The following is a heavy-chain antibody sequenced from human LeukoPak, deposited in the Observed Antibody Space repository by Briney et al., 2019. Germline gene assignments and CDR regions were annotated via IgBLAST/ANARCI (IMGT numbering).Heavy chain of an antibody. CDR1: GFPFRGYA. CDR2: IRGSGGST. Sequence: GGPLRLSCAASGFPFRGYAIRGLPQAPGKGLDGVSVIRGSGGSTYYEDSVKGRFTISRDNSKNTLYLQMNSLRAEDTAVYYCAKEAEPYYYGSGSNYFDYWGQGTLVTVSS. V-gene: IGHV3-23*01. D-gene: IGHD3-10*01. CDR3: AKEAEPYYYGSGSNYFDY. J-gene: IGHJ4*02.